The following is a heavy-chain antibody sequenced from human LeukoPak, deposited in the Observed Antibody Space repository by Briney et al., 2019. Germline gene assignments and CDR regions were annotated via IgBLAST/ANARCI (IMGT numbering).Heavy chain of an antibody. D-gene: IGHD6-13*01. J-gene: IGHJ4*02. V-gene: IGHV4-59*11. Sequence: KPPETLSLTCTVPGGSISSHFWGWVRQTPGAGLGWIGYIYYSGSTSYSPSLKSRVTISLDTSRKRFSLNLSSLTAADTAVYFCARFSAAPVYYFDSWGQGTLVTVSS. CDR2: IYYSGST. CDR1: GGSISSHF. CDR3: ARFSAAPVYYFDS.